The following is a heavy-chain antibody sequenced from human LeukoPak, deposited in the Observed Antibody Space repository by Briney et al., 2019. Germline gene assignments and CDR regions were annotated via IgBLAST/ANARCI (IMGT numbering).Heavy chain of an antibody. CDR1: GHTFTGYY. V-gene: IGHV1-2*02. CDR3: ARGVAGPYYYYYMDV. CDR2: INPNSGGT. Sequence: GASVKVSCKASGHTFTGYYMHWVRQAPGQGLEWMGWINPNSGGTNYAQKFQGRVTMTRDTSISTAYMELSRLTSDDTAVYYCARGVAGPYYYYYMDVWGRGTTVTVSS. J-gene: IGHJ6*03. D-gene: IGHD6-19*01.